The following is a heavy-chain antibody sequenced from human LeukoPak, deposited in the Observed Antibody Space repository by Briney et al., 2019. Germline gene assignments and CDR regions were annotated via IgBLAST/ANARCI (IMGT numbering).Heavy chain of an antibody. CDR3: ARGGWFGELDYFDY. CDR1: GGSFSGYY. Sequence: PSDTLSLTCAVYGGSFSGYYWSWIRQPPGKGLEWIGEINHSGSTNYNPSLKSRVTISVDTSKNQFSLKLSSVTAADTAVYYCARGGWFGELDYFDYWGQGTLVTVSS. V-gene: IGHV4-34*01. J-gene: IGHJ4*02. D-gene: IGHD3-10*01. CDR2: INHSGST.